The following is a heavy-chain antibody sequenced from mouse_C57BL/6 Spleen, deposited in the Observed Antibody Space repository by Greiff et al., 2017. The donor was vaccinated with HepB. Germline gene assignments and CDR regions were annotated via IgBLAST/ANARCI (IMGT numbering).Heavy chain of an antibody. J-gene: IGHJ3*01. CDR2: IYPGDGDT. CDR3: ARPPYGSSFRFAY. V-gene: IGHV1-80*01. D-gene: IGHD1-1*01. CDR1: GYAFSSYW. Sequence: VQLQQSGAELVKPGASVKISCKASGYAFSSYWMNWVKQRPGKGLEWIGQIYPGDGDTNYNGKFKGKATLTADKSSSTAYMQLSSLTSEDSAVYFCARPPYGSSFRFAYWGQGTLVTVSA.